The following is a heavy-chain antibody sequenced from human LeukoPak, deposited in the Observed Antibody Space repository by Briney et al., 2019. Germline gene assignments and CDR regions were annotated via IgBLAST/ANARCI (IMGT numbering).Heavy chain of an antibody. V-gene: IGHV3-30*18. CDR3: AKMAYSGYDVDY. D-gene: IGHD5-12*01. CDR2: ISYDGSNK. CDR1: GFTFSSYV. Sequence: PGRSLRLSCAASGFTFSSYVMHWVRQAPAKGLEWVAVISYDGSNKYYADSVKGRFTISRDNSKNALYLQMNSLRAEDTAVYYCAKMAYSGYDVDYWGQGTLVTVSS. J-gene: IGHJ4*02.